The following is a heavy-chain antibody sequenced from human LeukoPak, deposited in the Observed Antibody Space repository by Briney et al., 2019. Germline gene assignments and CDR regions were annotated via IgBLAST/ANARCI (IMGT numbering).Heavy chain of an antibody. CDR1: GYTFTSYD. D-gene: IGHD1-7*01. CDR3: ARNPPNWNYGGRRYFDY. Sequence: ASVKVSCKASGYTFTSYDINWVRQATGQGLEWMGWMNPNSGNTGYAQKFQGRVTMTRNTSISTAYMELSSLRSEDTAVYYCARNPPNWNYGGRRYFDYWGQGTLVTVSS. CDR2: MNPNSGNT. J-gene: IGHJ4*02. V-gene: IGHV1-8*01.